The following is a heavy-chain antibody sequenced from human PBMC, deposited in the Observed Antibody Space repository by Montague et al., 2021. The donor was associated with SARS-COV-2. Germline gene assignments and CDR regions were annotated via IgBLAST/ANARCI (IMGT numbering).Heavy chain of an antibody. J-gene: IGHJ4*02. CDR3: ATTIYDYVWGTRVEFDY. V-gene: IGHV2-70*01. CDR1: GFSLSTSGMC. D-gene: IGHD3-16*01. Sequence: VKPTQTLTLTCTFSGFSLSTSGMCVSWIRQPPGKALEWLALIDWDYYKYYSTSLKTRLTISKDTSKNQVVLTMTNMDPVDTATYYCATTIYDYVWGTRVEFDYWGQGTLVTVSS. CDR2: IDWDYYK.